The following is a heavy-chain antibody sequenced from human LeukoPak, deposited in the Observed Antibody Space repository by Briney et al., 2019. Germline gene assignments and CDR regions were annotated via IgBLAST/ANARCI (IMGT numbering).Heavy chain of an antibody. CDR2: INHSGSI. Sequence: PSETLSLTCAVYGGSFSGYYWSWIRQPPGKGLEWIGEINHSGSINYNPSLKSRVTISVDTSKNQFSLKLSSVTAADTAVYYCARETYYDFWSLDSYYYYYMDVWGKGTTVTVSS. CDR3: ARETYYDFWSLDSYYYYYMDV. J-gene: IGHJ6*03. V-gene: IGHV4-34*01. D-gene: IGHD3-3*01. CDR1: GGSFSGYY.